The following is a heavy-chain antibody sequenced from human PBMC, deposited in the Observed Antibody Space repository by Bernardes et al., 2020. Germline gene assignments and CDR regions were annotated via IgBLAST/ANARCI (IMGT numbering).Heavy chain of an antibody. D-gene: IGHD3-22*01. CDR3: AKNYYDKNGAYAWYFHL. Sequence: GGSLRLSCTASGFTFSNYAMTWVRQAPGKGLEWVSAILAGGTTTYYADSVKGRFTVFRDNSKNTLYLQMSSLRAEDLAVYYCAKNYYDKNGAYAWYFHLWGRGTLVTVSS. J-gene: IGHJ2*01. V-gene: IGHV3-23*01. CDR2: ILAGGTTT. CDR1: GFTFSNYA.